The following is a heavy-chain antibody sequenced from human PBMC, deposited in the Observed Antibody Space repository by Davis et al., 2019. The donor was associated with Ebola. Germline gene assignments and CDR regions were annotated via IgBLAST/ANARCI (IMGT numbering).Heavy chain of an antibody. CDR1: GYTFRNYY. CDR3: ARGFGDVDSFDI. V-gene: IGHV1-46*01. D-gene: IGHD3-10*01. Sequence: ASVKVSCKASGYTFRNYYIHWVRQAPGQGLEWMGIMNPSAGDPRYAQRFRGRVTMTRDTSTSTAYMDLSSLRSDDTAVYFCARGFGDVDSFDIWGQGTMVTVSS. J-gene: IGHJ3*02. CDR2: MNPSAGDP.